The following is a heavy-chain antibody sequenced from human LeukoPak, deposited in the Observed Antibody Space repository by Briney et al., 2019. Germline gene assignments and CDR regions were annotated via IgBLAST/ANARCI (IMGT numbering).Heavy chain of an antibody. Sequence: GGSLRPSCAASGFTVDSNYLSWVRQAPGKGLEWVSTIYTGGNTYYAASVKGRFTISRDFSKNTVFLHMNSLRAEDTAMYYCARGDDSGYYDYFDYWGQGALVTVSS. CDR1: GFTVDSNY. J-gene: IGHJ4*02. D-gene: IGHD3-22*01. CDR2: IYTGGNT. V-gene: IGHV3-53*01. CDR3: ARGDDSGYYDYFDY.